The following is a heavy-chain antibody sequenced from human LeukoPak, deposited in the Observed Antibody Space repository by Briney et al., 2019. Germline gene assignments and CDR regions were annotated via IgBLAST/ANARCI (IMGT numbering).Heavy chain of an antibody. V-gene: IGHV1-46*01. D-gene: IGHD1-26*01. CDR1: GYTFTSHY. CDR2: INPSGGST. Sequence: ASVKVSCKASGYTFTSHYMHWVRQAPGQGLEWMGIINPSGGSTSYAQKFQGRVTMTRDTSTSTVYMELSSLRSEDTAVYYCATKKRVGAQKYYFDYWGQGTLVTVSS. J-gene: IGHJ4*02. CDR3: ATKKRVGAQKYYFDY.